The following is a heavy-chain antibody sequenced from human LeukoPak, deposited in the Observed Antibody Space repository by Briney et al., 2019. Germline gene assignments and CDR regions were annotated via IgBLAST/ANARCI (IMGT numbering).Heavy chain of an antibody. CDR2: INPDSGGT. Sequence: ASVKVSCKASGYTFTGYYMHWVRQAPGQGLEWMGWINPDSGGTNYAQKFQGRVTMTRDTSISTAYMELSRLRSDDTAVYYCARGVTVSHAALFDYWGQGTLVTVSS. V-gene: IGHV1-2*02. CDR3: ARGVTVSHAALFDY. D-gene: IGHD2-21*02. J-gene: IGHJ4*02. CDR1: GYTFTGYY.